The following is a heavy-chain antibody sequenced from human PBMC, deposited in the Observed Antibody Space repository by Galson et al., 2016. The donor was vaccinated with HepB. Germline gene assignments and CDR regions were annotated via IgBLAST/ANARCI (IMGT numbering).Heavy chain of an antibody. Sequence: SLRLSCAASGFTFSNYATAWVRLPPGKGLEWVSTIRGGGDATYYADSVTGRFTISRGNSRSTLYLHLSSLRAEDTALYYCARGHGDYFPANYFNYWGQGTLVTVSS. V-gene: IGHV3-23*01. CDR2: IRGGGDAT. J-gene: IGHJ4*02. CDR1: GFTFSNYA. CDR3: ARGHGDYFPANYFNY. D-gene: IGHD4-17*01.